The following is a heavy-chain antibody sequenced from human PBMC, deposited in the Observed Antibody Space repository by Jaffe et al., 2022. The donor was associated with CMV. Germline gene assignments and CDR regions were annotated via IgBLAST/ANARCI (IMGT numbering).Heavy chain of an antibody. CDR2: ISAYNGNT. V-gene: IGHV1-18*01. D-gene: IGHD3-3*01. CDR3: ARDLGLRFLEWLSSGTDTNFDY. CDR1: GYTFTSYG. J-gene: IGHJ4*02. Sequence: QVQLVQSGAEVKKPGASVKVSCKASGYTFTSYGISWVRQAPGQGLEWMGWISAYNGNTNYAQKLQGRVTMTTDTSTSTAYMELRSLRSDDTAVYYCARDLGLRFLEWLSSGTDTNFDYWGQGTLVTVSS.